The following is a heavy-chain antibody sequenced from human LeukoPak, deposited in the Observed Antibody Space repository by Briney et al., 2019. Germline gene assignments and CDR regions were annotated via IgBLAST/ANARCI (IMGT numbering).Heavy chain of an antibody. D-gene: IGHD1-26*01. CDR3: AKWGAGYFLNYGMDV. CDR2: ISGSGGST. V-gene: IGHV3-23*01. Sequence: PGGSLRLSCVVSGFTFSTYAMSWVRQAPGKGPEWVSAISGSGGSTYYADSVKGRFTISRDNSKNTLYLQMNSLRADDTAVYHCAKWGAGYFLNYGMDVWGQGTTVIVSS. J-gene: IGHJ6*02. CDR1: GFTFSTYA.